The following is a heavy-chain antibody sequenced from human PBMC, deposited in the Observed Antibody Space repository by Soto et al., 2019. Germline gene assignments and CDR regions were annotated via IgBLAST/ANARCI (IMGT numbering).Heavy chain of an antibody. J-gene: IGHJ6*02. V-gene: IGHV3-7*01. Sequence: GGSLRLSCGASGFMFRGYWMSWVRQGPGKGLEWVANIKQDGSEKYDIDSVKGRFTISRDNSKNTLYLQMNSLRAEDTAVYYCARGLRYVEWLSYGMDVWGQGNTVTVSS. CDR3: ARGLRYVEWLSYGMDV. CDR2: IKQDGSEK. CDR1: GFMFRGYW. D-gene: IGHD3-9*01.